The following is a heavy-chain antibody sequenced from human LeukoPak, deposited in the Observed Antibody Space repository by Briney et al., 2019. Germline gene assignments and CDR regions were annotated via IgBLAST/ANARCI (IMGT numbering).Heavy chain of an antibody. CDR2: INPSGGST. CDR3: ARPYGDQEGGVGAFDI. Sequence: ASVKVSCKASGYTFTSYDMHWVRQAPGQGLEWMGIINPSGGSTSYAQKFQGRVTMTRDTSTSTVYMELSSLRSEDTAVYYCARPYGDQEGGVGAFDIWGQGTMVTVSS. V-gene: IGHV1-46*01. J-gene: IGHJ3*02. D-gene: IGHD4-17*01. CDR1: GYTFTSYD.